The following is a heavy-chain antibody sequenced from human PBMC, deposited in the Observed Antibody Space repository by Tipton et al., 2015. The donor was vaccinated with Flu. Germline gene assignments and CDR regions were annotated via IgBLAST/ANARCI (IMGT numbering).Heavy chain of an antibody. J-gene: IGHJ6*02. CDR2: IYTSGST. CDR1: GGSISSGSYY. D-gene: IGHD6-13*01. Sequence: LRLSCTVSGGSISSGSYYWSWIRQPAGKGLEWIGRIYTSGSTNYNPSLKSRVTMSVDTSKNQFSLKLSSVTAADTAVYYCARGGAADGFYYYYGMDVWGQGTTVTVSS. CDR3: ARGGAADGFYYYYGMDV. V-gene: IGHV4-61*02.